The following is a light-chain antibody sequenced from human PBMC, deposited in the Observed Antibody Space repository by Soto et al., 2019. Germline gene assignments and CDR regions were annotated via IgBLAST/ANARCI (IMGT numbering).Light chain of an antibody. CDR1: QSISVW. J-gene: IGKJ1*01. Sequence: DIQMTQSPSTLSASVGDRVTITCRASQSISVWLAWYQQKAGKAPNLLIYKASRLESVVPSRFSDMLSWTEFTLTISSLQPDDFSTYYGQHYNSYSEAFGQVTKVDIK. CDR2: KAS. V-gene: IGKV1-5*03. CDR3: QHYNSYSEA.